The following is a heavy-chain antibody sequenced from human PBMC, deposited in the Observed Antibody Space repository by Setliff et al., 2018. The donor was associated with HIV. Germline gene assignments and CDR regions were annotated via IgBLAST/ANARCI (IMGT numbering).Heavy chain of an antibody. D-gene: IGHD1-26*01. J-gene: IGHJ3*02. CDR2: IIPMFGTL. CDR3: ARGHSHGYGYSGSYGPFDI. CDR1: GGSFNNKP. Sequence: SVKVSCKTVGGSFNNKPISWVRQAPGQGLEWMGGIIPMFGTLNFAQKFQGRVTITTDESTSTAYMELNSLRSEDTAVYYCARGHSHGYGYSGSYGPFDIWGQGTMVTVSS. V-gene: IGHV1-69*05.